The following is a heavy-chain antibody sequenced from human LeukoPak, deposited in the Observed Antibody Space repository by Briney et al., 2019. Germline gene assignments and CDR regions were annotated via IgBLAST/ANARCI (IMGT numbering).Heavy chain of an antibody. CDR1: GFNFNRYA. CDR2: ISGSADKT. V-gene: IGHV3-23*01. CDR3: ARALYNRGWYPDYFDS. J-gene: IGHJ4*02. D-gene: IGHD6-19*01. Sequence: GGSLRLSCAASGFNFNRYAMSWVRQAPGKGLEWVSAISGSADKTYYADPVKGRFTISRDNDKNSLYLQMSSLRAEDTAIYYCARALYNRGWYPDYFDSWGQGALVTVSS.